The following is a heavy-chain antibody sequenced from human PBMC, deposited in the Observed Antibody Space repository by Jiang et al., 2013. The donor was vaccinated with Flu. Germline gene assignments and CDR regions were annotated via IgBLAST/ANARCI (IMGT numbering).Heavy chain of an antibody. CDR1: GFTFSSYS. V-gene: IGHV3-48*02. J-gene: IGHJ4*02. Sequence: AASGFTFSSYSMNWVRQAPGKGLEWVSYISSSSSTIYYADSVKGRFTISRDNAKNSLYLQMNSLRDEDTAVYYCARDSLWNDFWSGYRWGPFDYWGQGTLVTVSS. CDR2: ISSSSSTI. D-gene: IGHD3-3*01. CDR3: ARDSLWNDFWSGYRWGPFDY.